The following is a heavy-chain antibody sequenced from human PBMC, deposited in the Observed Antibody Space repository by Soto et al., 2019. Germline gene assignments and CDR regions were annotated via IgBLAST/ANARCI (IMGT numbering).Heavy chain of an antibody. CDR3: ASRPFDYSRSGGGIDV. CDR2: IYPGDSDT. J-gene: IGHJ6*02. Sequence: EVQLVQSGAEVKKPGESLKISCKGSGYSFTSYWIGWVRQMPGKGLEWMGIIYPGDSDTRYSPSFQGQVTISADKSIRPPHLQSSSLKASATAMYYSASRPFDYSRSGGGIDVWGQGTTVTVSS. D-gene: IGHD3-10*01. CDR1: GYSFTSYW. V-gene: IGHV5-51*03.